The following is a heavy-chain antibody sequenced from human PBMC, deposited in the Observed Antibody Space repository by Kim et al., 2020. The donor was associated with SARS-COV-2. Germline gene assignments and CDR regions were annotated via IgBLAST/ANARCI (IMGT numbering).Heavy chain of an antibody. Sequence: GESLKISCKGSGYSFTSYWISWVRQMPGKGLEWMGRIDPSDSYTNYSPSFQGHVTISADKSISTAYLQWSSLKASDTAMYYCARCRRGIRRRNYYYYYGMDVWGQGTTVTVSS. J-gene: IGHJ6*02. V-gene: IGHV5-10-1*01. CDR3: ARCRRGIRRRNYYYYYGMDV. D-gene: IGHD3-16*01. CDR1: GYSFTSYW. CDR2: IDPSDSYT.